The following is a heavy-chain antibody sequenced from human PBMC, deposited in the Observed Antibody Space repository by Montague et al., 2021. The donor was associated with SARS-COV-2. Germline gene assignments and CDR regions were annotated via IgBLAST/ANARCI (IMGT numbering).Heavy chain of an antibody. D-gene: IGHD2-21*02. CDR3: ARDGVQFGDWPYYFAF. Sequence: SLRLSCAASGFTFNTYSMHWVRRAPGKGLEWVSSISSSCTYIYYADSVSGRFTISRDNAHNSLSLQLNSLRPEDTAVYYCARDGVQFGDWPYYFAFWGQGTLVSVSS. J-gene: IGHJ4*02. V-gene: IGHV3-21*01. CDR2: ISSSCTYI. CDR1: GFTFNTYS.